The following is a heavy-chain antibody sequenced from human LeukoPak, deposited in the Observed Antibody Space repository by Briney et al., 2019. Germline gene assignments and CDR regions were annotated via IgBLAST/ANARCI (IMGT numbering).Heavy chain of an antibody. CDR1: GFTFSSYG. V-gene: IGHV3-30*18. Sequence: GGSLRLSCAASGFTFSSYGMHWVRQAPGKGLEWVALISYDGRNKYYADSVEGRFTISRDNSKNTLYLQINSLRAEDTALHYCAKDRDIVALSSRGFDPWGQGTLVTVSS. D-gene: IGHD2-15*01. J-gene: IGHJ5*02. CDR3: AKDRDIVALSSRGFDP. CDR2: ISYDGRNK.